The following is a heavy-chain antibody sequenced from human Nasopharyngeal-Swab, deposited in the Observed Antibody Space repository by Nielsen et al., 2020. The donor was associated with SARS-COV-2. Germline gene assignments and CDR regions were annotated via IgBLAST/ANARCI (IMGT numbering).Heavy chain of an antibody. Sequence: GSLRLSCTVSGGSFSGYSWNWIRQSPGKGLEWIGEINDNGSTSYNPSLKSRVSISLDTSTNHFSLQLRSMTASDTAVYYCARGQSKITMIVVVIAFWQYYFDYWGQGALVTVSS. D-gene: IGHD3-22*01. CDR1: GGSFSGYS. J-gene: IGHJ4*02. V-gene: IGHV4-34*01. CDR3: ARGQSKITMIVVVIAFWQYYFDY. CDR2: INDNGST.